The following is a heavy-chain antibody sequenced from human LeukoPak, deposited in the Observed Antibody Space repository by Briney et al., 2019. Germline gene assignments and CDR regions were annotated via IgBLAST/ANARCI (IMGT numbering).Heavy chain of an antibody. CDR3: ARELDY. CDR2: MFYSGST. V-gene: IGHV4-39*07. J-gene: IGHJ4*02. CDR1: GDSLSSSSYY. Sequence: SETLSLTCTVSGDSLSSSSYYWGWIRQPPGKGLEWIGSMFYSGSTYYNSSLKSRVTISVDTSKNQLSLKLSSVTAADTAVYYCARELDYWGQGTLVTVSS.